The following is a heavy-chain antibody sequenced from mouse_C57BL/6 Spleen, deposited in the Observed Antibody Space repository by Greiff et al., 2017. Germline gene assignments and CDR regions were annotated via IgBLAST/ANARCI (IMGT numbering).Heavy chain of an antibody. D-gene: IGHD1-1*01. CDR2: IRSKSNNYAT. Sequence: EVMLVESGGGLVQPKGSLKLSCAASGFSFNTYAMNWVRQAPGKGLEWVARIRSKSNNYATYYADSVKDRFTISRDDSESMLYLQMNNLKTEDTAMYYCVRHGYYGSSHAMDYWGQGTSVTVSS. CDR1: GFSFNTYA. CDR3: VRHGYYGSSHAMDY. V-gene: IGHV10-1*01. J-gene: IGHJ4*01.